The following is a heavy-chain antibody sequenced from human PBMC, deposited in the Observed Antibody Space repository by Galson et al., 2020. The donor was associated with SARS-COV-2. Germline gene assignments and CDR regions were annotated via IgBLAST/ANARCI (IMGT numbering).Heavy chain of an antibody. V-gene: IGHV3-30*18. D-gene: IGHD3-3*01. Sequence: GESLKISRAASGFSFSSYVMYWVRQAPGKGLEWVAVILHDGSKEYYADSVKGRLTISRDNSKNTLFLQMDSLRAEDTAVYYCAKGPALRFLEWTKYYVDDWGQGALVTVSS. CDR3: AKGPALRFLEWTKYYVDD. CDR2: ILHDGSKE. J-gene: IGHJ4*02. CDR1: GFSFSSYV.